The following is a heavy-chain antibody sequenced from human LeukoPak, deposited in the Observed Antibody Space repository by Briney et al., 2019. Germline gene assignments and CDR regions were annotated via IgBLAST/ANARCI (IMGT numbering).Heavy chain of an antibody. CDR2: ISSYGDKT. D-gene: IGHD6-13*01. CDR1: GFTFSNCA. J-gene: IGHJ4*02. CDR3: VKDLYKGDTSSWYYFDY. Sequence: GGSLRLSCSASGFTFSNCAMHWVRQAPGKGPEYVSVISSYGDKTYFADSVKGRFTISRDNSKNTVSLQMSSLRAEDTAVYYCVKDLYKGDTSSWYYFDYWGQGTLVTVSS. V-gene: IGHV3-64D*06.